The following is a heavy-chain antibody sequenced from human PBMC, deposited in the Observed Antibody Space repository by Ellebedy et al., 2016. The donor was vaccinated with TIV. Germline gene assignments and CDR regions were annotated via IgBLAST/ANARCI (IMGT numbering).Heavy chain of an antibody. CDR2: ISAYNGNT. Sequence: AASVKVSCKASGYTFTSYGISWVRQAPGQGLEWMGWISAYNGNTNYAQKLQGRVTMTTDTSTSTAYMELRSLRSDDTAVYYCARDSEYYYGSGSSTTFDYWGQGTLVTVSS. J-gene: IGHJ4*02. D-gene: IGHD3-10*01. V-gene: IGHV1-18*04. CDR3: ARDSEYYYGSGSSTTFDY. CDR1: GYTFTSYG.